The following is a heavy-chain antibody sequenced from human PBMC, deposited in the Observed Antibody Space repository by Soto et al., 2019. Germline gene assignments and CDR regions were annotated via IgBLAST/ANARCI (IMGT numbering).Heavy chain of an antibody. D-gene: IGHD1-1*01. V-gene: IGHV3-30*03. J-gene: IGHJ6*02. CDR2: TTYDGGIK. Sequence: HPGGSLRLSSAASGLSFSSYGIEWVRLAPGKGLEWVAATTYDGGIKHYVDSVKGRFTISRDNSKNTLYLQMNSLRVEDTATYYCAGALENPYFYYGLNVWGQGTTVTVSS. CDR1: GLSFSSYG. CDR3: AGALENPYFYYGLNV.